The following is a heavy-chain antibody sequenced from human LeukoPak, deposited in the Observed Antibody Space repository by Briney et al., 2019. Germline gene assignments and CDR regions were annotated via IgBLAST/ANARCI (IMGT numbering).Heavy chain of an antibody. V-gene: IGHV3-15*05. CDR1: GFTFSNAW. D-gene: IGHD3-10*01. Sequence: GGSLRLSCAASGFTFSNAWMSWVRQAPGKGLEWVGRIKSKTDGGTTDYAAPVKGRFTISRDDSKNTLYLQMNSLRAEDTAVYYCARDMGQSSVGYYYYMDVWGKGTTVTVSS. J-gene: IGHJ6*03. CDR2: IKSKTDGGTT. CDR3: ARDMGQSSVGYYYYMDV.